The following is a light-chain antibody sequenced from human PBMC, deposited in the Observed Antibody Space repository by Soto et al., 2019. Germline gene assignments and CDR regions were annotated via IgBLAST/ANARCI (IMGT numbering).Light chain of an antibody. CDR1: QSISRW. Sequence: DIQMTQSPSTLSASVVDIVTINFLASQSISRWLALYQQQPGKAPNLLIHTSFTLYGGVPSRFSGTGSGTDFTLTISSLQPEDFATYFCQQAFSAEWTCGQGTKGDI. CDR3: QQAFSAEWT. J-gene: IGKJ1*01. CDR2: TSF. V-gene: IGKV1-39*01.